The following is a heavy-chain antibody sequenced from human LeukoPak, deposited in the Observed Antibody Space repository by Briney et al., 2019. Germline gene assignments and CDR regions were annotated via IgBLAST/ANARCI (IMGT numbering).Heavy chain of an antibody. D-gene: IGHD1-1*01. CDR3: AREKSLNWNYDY. V-gene: IGHV1-2*04. CDR1: GYTFTGYY. Sequence: ASVKVSCKASGYTFTGYYMHWVRQAPGQGLEWMGWINPNSGGTNYAQKFQGWVTMTRDTSISTAYMELSRLRSDDTAVYYCAREKSLNWNYDYWGQGTLVTVSS. CDR2: INPNSGGT. J-gene: IGHJ4*02.